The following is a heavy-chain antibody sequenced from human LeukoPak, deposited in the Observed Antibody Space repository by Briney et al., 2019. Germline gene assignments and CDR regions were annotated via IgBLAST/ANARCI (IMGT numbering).Heavy chain of an antibody. CDR2: INSDGSST. D-gene: IGHD4-11*01. V-gene: IGHV3-74*01. CDR1: GFTFSSYW. CDR3: ASPYSDYPGRFDY. J-gene: IGHJ4*02. Sequence: GGSLRLSCAASGFTFSSYWMHWVRQAPGKGLVWVSRINSDGSSTTYADSVKGRFTISRDNAKNTLYLQMNSLRAEDTAVYYCASPYSDYPGRFDYWGQGTLVTVSS.